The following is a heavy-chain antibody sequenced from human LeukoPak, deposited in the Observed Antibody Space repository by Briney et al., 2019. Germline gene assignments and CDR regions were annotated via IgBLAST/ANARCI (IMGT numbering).Heavy chain of an antibody. J-gene: IGHJ4*02. D-gene: IGHD3-10*01. CDR2: ISGSGGST. Sequence: PGGSLRLSCAASGFTFSSYAMSWVRQAPGKGLEWVSAISGSGGSTYYADSVKGRFTISRDNSKNTLYLQMNSLRAEDTAVYYCAKELWFGDPAPYYFDYWGQGTLVTVSS. V-gene: IGHV3-23*01. CDR3: AKELWFGDPAPYYFDY. CDR1: GFTFSSYA.